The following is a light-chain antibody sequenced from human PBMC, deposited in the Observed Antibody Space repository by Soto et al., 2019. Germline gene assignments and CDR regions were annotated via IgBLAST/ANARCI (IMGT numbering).Light chain of an antibody. CDR1: SSDVGGYNY. J-gene: IGLJ1*01. CDR2: DVS. Sequence: QSALTQPRSVSGSPGQSVTISCTGTSSDVGGYNYVSWYQQYPGKAPKLIIYDVSKRPSGVPDRFSGSKSGNTASLTISGLRAEDEADYYCCSYAGSYTHVFGSGTKLTVL. V-gene: IGLV2-11*01. CDR3: CSYAGSYTHV.